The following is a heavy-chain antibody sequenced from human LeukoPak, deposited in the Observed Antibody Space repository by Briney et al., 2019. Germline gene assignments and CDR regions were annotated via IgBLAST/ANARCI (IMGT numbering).Heavy chain of an antibody. J-gene: IGHJ5*02. Sequence: SETLSLTCTVSGGSISSYYWSWIRQPPGKGLEWIGYIYYSGSTNYNPSLKSRVTISVDTSKNQFSLKLSSVTAADTAVYYCARLTYYDFWSGYDNWFDHWGQGTLVTVSS. CDR1: GGSISSYY. V-gene: IGHV4-59*01. D-gene: IGHD3-3*01. CDR2: IYYSGST. CDR3: ARLTYYDFWSGYDNWFDH.